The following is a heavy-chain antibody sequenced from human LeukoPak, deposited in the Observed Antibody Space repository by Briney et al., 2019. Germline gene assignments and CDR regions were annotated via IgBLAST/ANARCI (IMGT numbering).Heavy chain of an antibody. CDR1: GFTFSSYW. CDR2: INSDGSST. J-gene: IGHJ4*02. CDR3: ARVVVDTAMVFDY. V-gene: IGHV3-74*01. D-gene: IGHD5-18*01. Sequence: GGSLRLSCAASGFTFSSYWMHWVRQAPGKGLVWVSRINSDGSSTSHADSVKGRFTISRDNAKNTLYLQMNSLRAEDTAVYYCARVVVDTAMVFDYWGQGTLVTVSS.